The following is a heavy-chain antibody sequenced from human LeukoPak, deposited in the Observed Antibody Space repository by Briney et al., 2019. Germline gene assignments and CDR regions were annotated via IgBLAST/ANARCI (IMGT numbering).Heavy chain of an antibody. CDR3: ARVRYGSGSYYPLLPRYSDY. V-gene: IGHV1-18*01. J-gene: IGHJ4*02. CDR1: GYTFTSYG. D-gene: IGHD3-10*01. Sequence: ASVKVSCKASGYTFTSYGISWVRQAPGQGLEWMGWISAYNGNTNYAQKLQGRVTMTTDTSTSTAYMELRSLRSDDTAVYYCARVRYGSGSYYPLLPRYSDYWGQGTLVTVSS. CDR2: ISAYNGNT.